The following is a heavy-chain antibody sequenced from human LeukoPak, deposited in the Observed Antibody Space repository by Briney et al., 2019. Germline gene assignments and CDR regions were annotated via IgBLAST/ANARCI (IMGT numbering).Heavy chain of an antibody. J-gene: IGHJ6*03. Sequence: SETLSLTCTVSGGSISSGGYYWSWIRQHPGKGLEWIGYIYYSGSTYYNPSLKSRVTISVDTSKNQFSLKLSSVTAADTAMYYCARTYSSSSNYYYYMDVWGKGTTVTVSS. CDR2: IYYSGST. D-gene: IGHD6-6*01. V-gene: IGHV4-31*03. CDR1: GGSISSGGYY. CDR3: ARTYSSSSNYYYYMDV.